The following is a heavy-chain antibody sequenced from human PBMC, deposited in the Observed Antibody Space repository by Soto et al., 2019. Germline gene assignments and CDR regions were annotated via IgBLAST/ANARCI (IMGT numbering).Heavy chain of an antibody. J-gene: IGHJ4*02. CDR3: ARVRATRDSDYFDY. Sequence: SETLSLTCSVSGDSISNLDYFWAWIRQPPGQALEYIGYIYKSATTYYNPSFESRVAISVDTSKSQFSLNVTSVTAADTALYFCARVRATRDSDYFDYWGQGVLVTVSS. CDR1: GDSISNLDYF. D-gene: IGHD2-21*01. V-gene: IGHV4-30-4*01. CDR2: IYKSATT.